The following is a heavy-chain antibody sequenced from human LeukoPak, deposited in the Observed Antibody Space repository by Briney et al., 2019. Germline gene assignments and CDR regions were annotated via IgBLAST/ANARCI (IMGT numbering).Heavy chain of an antibody. CDR2: IYYSGST. D-gene: IGHD2-2*01. CDR1: GGSISSYY. CDR3: ARRRYCSSTSCHVAFDI. V-gene: IGHV4-59*08. Sequence: SETLSLTCTVSGGSISSYYWNWIRQPPGKGLEWIGYIYYSGSTNFNPSLKSRVTISVDTSKNQFSLKLSSVTAADTAVYYCARRRYCSSTSCHVAFDIWGQGTMVTVSS. J-gene: IGHJ3*02.